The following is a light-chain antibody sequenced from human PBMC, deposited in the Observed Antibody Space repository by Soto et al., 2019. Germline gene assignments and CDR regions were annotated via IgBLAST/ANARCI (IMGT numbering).Light chain of an antibody. CDR2: DVT. CDR1: SSDVGSYNY. V-gene: IGLV2-11*01. J-gene: IGLJ2*01. Sequence: QSALTQPRSVSGSPGQSLTISCTGASSDVGSYNYVSWYQQYPGKAPKLMIYDVTKRPSGVPDRFSGCKSGNTASLSISGLQAADEADYYCCSYAGNNIVVFGGGTQLTVL. CDR3: CSYAGNNIVV.